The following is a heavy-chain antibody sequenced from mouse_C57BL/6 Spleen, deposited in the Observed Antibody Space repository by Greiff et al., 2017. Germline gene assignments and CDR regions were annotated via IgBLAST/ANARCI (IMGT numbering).Heavy chain of an antibody. CDR3: ARDYGSSYVGYFDV. V-gene: IGHV1-54*01. CDR1: GYAFTNYL. J-gene: IGHJ1*03. D-gene: IGHD1-1*01. Sequence: QVQLQQSGAELVRPGTSVKVSCKASGYAFTNYLIEWVKQRPGPGLEWIGVINPGSGGTNYNEKFKGKATLTADKSSSTAYMQLSSLTSEDSAVYFCARDYGSSYVGYFDVWGTGTTVTVSS. CDR2: INPGSGGT.